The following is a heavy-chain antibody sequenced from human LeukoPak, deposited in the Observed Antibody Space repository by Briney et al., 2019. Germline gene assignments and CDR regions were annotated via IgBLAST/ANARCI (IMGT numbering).Heavy chain of an antibody. V-gene: IGHV4-38-2*01. Sequence: SETLSLTCAVSGYSISSASYWGWIRQPPGKGLEWIGNIYHSGSPYYNPSLKSRVTISVDTSKNQFSLKLSSVTAADTAVYYCARPISSQGYFGVVIDWGQGALVTVSS. D-gene: IGHD3-3*01. CDR1: GYSISSASY. J-gene: IGHJ4*02. CDR2: IYHSGSP. CDR3: ARPISSQGYFGVVID.